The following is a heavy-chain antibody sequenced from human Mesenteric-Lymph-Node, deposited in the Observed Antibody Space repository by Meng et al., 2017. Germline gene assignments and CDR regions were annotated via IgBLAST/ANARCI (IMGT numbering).Heavy chain of an antibody. CDR2: IKQDGSEK. Sequence: GESLKISCAASGFTFSSYWMSWVRQAPGKGLEWVANIKQDGSEKYYVDSVKGRFTISRDNAKNSLYLQMNSLRAEDTAVYYCARDLRHYYGSGSYYPEPLDVWGQGTTVTVSS. J-gene: IGHJ6*02. CDR1: GFTFSSYW. D-gene: IGHD3-10*01. CDR3: ARDLRHYYGSGSYYPEPLDV. V-gene: IGHV3-7*01.